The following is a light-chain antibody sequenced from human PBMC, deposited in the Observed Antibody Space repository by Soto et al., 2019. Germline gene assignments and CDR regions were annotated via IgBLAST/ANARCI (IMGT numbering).Light chain of an antibody. J-gene: IGKJ5*01. CDR1: QSVSSSY. V-gene: IGKV3-20*01. Sequence: ENVLKQSPGTLSLSKGERATLSCRASQSVSSSYLAWYQQKPGQVPRLLMYAASSRATGIPDRFSGSGSGTDFTLTISRLEAEDFAVYYCQQSSISPITFGHEARLEIK. CDR2: AAS. CDR3: QQSSISPIT.